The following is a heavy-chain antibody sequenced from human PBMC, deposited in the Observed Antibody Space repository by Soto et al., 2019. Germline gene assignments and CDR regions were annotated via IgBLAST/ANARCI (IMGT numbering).Heavy chain of an antibody. CDR3: ASWHEREHAYDV. CDR2: LYDVYGS. D-gene: IGHD1-1*01. J-gene: IGHJ3*01. Sequence: DVQLVESGGGLIQPGESLRLSCAAFGLTVSGTKYVAWVRQAPGKGLEWVSALYDVYGSFYADSVKGRFTTSSVNSKSTVYLQMNDLRPDDTAVYYCASWHEREHAYDVWGQGTAVTVSS. V-gene: IGHV3-53*01. CDR1: GLTVSGTKY.